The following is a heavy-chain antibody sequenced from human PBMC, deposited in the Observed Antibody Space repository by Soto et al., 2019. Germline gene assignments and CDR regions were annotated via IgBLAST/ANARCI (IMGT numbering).Heavy chain of an antibody. CDR3: AREYPKRWELTGGFAY. Sequence: QVQLVESGGGVVQPGRSLRLSCAASGFTFSSYAMHWVRQAPGKGLEWVAVISYDGSNKYYADSVKGRFTISRDNSKNPRYLQMNRLRAEDTAVYYCAREYPKRWELTGGFAYWGQGTLVTVSS. CDR2: ISYDGSNK. D-gene: IGHD1-26*01. V-gene: IGHV3-30-3*01. J-gene: IGHJ4*02. CDR1: GFTFSSYA.